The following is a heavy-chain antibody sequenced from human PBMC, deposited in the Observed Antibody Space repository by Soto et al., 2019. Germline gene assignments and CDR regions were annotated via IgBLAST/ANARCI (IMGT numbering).Heavy chain of an antibody. CDR3: ARGVVLRYFDSSKDYFDY. V-gene: IGHV3-23*01. CDR2: ISGSGGST. CDR1: GFTFSSYA. D-gene: IGHD3-9*01. J-gene: IGHJ4*02. Sequence: GGSLRLSCAASGFTFSSYAMSWVRQAPGKGLEWVSAISGSGGSTYYADSVKGRFTISRDNSKNTLYLQMNSLRAEDTAVYYCARGVVLRYFDSSKDYFDYWGQGTLVTVSS.